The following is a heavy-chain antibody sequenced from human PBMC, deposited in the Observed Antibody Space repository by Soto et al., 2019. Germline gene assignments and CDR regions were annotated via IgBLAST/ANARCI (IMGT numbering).Heavy chain of an antibody. CDR1: GGSFKSGSYS. CDR2: VYHTGRT. CDR3: ARDFAYFDS. Sequence: SETLSLTCTVSGGSFKSGSYSWSWIRQPPGEGLEWIGYVYHTGRTSYNPSLKSRVSISMDTSKNQFSLNLDSVTAADTAVYFCARDFAYFDSWGQGTLVTVSS. D-gene: IGHD3-3*01. J-gene: IGHJ4*02. V-gene: IGHV4-61*01.